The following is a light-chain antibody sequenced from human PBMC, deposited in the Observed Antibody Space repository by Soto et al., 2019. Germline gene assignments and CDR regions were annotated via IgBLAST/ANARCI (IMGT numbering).Light chain of an antibody. CDR3: ATWDDSLSGWL. CDR1: SSNIGSNS. CDR2: SDT. V-gene: IGLV1-44*01. Sequence: VLTQPPSASETPGRRVTISCSGGSSNIGSNSVNWYQHLPGTAPKLLIYSDTQRPSGVPDRFSGSKTGTSASLAIRGLQSEDEADYYCATWDDSLSGWLFGGGTKVTVL. J-gene: IGLJ3*02.